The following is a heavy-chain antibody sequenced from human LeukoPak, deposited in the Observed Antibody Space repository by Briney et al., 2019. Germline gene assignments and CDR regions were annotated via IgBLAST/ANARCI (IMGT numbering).Heavy chain of an antibody. CDR1: GGSISSSTYY. D-gene: IGHD6-13*01. CDR2: IYYSGST. Sequence: PSETLSLTCTVSGGSISSSTYYWGWIRQPPGKGLEWIGSIYYSGSTYYNPSLKSRVTISVDTSKNQFSLKLSSVTAADTAVYYCASQFDIAAAGGSFDYWGQGTLVTVSS. V-gene: IGHV4-39*01. J-gene: IGHJ4*02. CDR3: ASQFDIAAAGGSFDY.